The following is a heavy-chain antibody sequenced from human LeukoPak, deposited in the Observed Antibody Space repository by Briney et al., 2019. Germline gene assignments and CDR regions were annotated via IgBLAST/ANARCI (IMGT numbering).Heavy chain of an antibody. Sequence: ASVKVSCKASGYTFTTYGISWVRQAPGQGLEWMGWISAYNGNTNYAQKLQGRVTMTTDTSTSTAYMELRSLRSDDTAVYYRARVIWEYLSYGSYYFDYWGQGTLVTVSS. CDR2: ISAYNGNT. CDR1: GYTFTTYG. CDR3: ARVIWEYLSYGSYYFDY. J-gene: IGHJ4*02. D-gene: IGHD3-10*01. V-gene: IGHV1-18*01.